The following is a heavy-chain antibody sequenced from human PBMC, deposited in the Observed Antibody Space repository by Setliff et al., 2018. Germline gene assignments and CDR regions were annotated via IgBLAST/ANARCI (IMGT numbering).Heavy chain of an antibody. Sequence: GESLKISCKGSGYSFTSYWISWVRQMPGKGLEWMGRIDPSDSYTNYSPSFQGHVTISADKSISTAYLQWSSLKASDTAMYYCARSPTRYSSSSHFDYWGQGTLVTVSS. CDR1: GYSFTSYW. CDR3: ARSPTRYSSSSHFDY. D-gene: IGHD6-13*01. CDR2: IDPSDSYT. V-gene: IGHV5-10-1*01. J-gene: IGHJ4*02.